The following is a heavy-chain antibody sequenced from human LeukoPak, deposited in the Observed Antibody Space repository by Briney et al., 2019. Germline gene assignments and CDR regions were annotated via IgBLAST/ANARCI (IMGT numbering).Heavy chain of an antibody. D-gene: IGHD2-21*02. CDR1: GYTFTSYY. CDR3: ARAPGVVTAPYYYYYYYMDV. V-gene: IGHV1-46*01. Sequence: ASVKVSCKASGYTFTSYYMHWVRQAPGQGLEWMGIINPSGGSTSYAQKFQGRVTMTRDTSTGTVYMELSSLRSEDTAVYYCARAPGVVTAPYYYYYYYMDVWGKGTTVTVSS. CDR2: INPSGGST. J-gene: IGHJ6*03.